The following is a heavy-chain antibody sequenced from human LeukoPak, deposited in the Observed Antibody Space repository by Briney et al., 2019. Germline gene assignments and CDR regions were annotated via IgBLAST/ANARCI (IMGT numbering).Heavy chain of an antibody. Sequence: PSETLSLTCTVSGGSISSRGYYWAWIRQPPGKGLEWIGTIYYSGSTYFNPSLTSRVTISVDTSKNQFSLKLTSVTAADTAAYYCASRDYSSGWYAYWGQGTLVTVSS. J-gene: IGHJ4*02. V-gene: IGHV4-39*01. CDR3: ASRDYSSGWYAY. CDR1: GGSISSRGYY. CDR2: IYYSGST. D-gene: IGHD6-19*01.